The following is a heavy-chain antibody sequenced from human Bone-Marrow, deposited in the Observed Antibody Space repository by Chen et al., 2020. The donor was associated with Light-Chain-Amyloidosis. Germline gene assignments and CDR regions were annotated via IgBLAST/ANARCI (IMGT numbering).Heavy chain of an antibody. V-gene: IGHV4-31*03. J-gene: IGHJ4*02. CDR1: GGSIRSGDYY. CDR2: IFPSGMT. Sequence: QVQLQESGPELVKPSQPLSLTCTVSGGSIRSGDYYWSWIRQHPGEGLEWIGNIFPSGMTLISPSLRGRVSISLDTSKNHFSLSLSSVTVADTAVYFCAREAIVPASSCGVWGRGTQVTVSS. CDR3: AREAIVPASSCGV. D-gene: IGHD2-2*01.